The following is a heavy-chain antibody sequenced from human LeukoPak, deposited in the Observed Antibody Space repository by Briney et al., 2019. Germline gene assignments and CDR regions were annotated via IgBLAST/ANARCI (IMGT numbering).Heavy chain of an antibody. V-gene: IGHV3-30*03. Sequence: PGRSLRLSCAVSGFRFNSHHMHWVRQAPNKGLEWVAVAPHDRSSPSHAASVNGRFTISRDNSKDTLFLHMDSLGVDDTAIYYCARQSLGASGLDHWGQGVLVTVSS. CDR3: ARQSLGASGLDH. D-gene: IGHD1-26*01. CDR2: APHDRSSP. J-gene: IGHJ4*02. CDR1: GFRFNSHH.